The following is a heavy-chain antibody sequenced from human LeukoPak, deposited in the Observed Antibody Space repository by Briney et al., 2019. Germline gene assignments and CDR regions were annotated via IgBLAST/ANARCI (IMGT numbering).Heavy chain of an antibody. CDR1: GFTFRNYD. Sequence: GGSLRLSCAASGFTFRNYDMSWVRQAPGKSLEWVSYSSGTGRITYHADSVKGRFTISRDNAKNSLYLQMNSLRAEDTAVYYCAELGITMIGGVWGKGTTVTISS. J-gene: IGHJ6*04. CDR3: AELGITMIGGV. CDR2: SSGTGRIT. D-gene: IGHD3-10*02. V-gene: IGHV3-48*03.